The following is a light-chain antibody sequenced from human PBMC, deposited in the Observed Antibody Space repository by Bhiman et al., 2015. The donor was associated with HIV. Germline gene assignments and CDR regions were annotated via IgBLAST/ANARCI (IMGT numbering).Light chain of an antibody. CDR3: QAWDSSTASRV. J-gene: IGLJ1*01. V-gene: IGLV3-1*01. CDR2: QDS. CDR1: KLGDKY. Sequence: SYELTQPPSVSVSPGQTASITCSGDKLGDKYACWYQQKPGQSPVVVIYQDSKRPSGIPERFSGSNSGNTATLTISGTQAMDEADYYCQAWDSSTASRVFGTGTKVTVL.